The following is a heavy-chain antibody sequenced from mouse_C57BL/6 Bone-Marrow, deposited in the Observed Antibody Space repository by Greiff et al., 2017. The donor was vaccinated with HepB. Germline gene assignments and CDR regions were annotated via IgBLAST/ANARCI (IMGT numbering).Heavy chain of an antibody. CDR2: ISDGGSYT. CDR3: ARDDGNYVRFAY. V-gene: IGHV5-4*01. CDR1: GFTFSSYA. D-gene: IGHD2-1*01. Sequence: EVQGVESGGGLVKPGGSLKLSCAASGFTFSSYAMSWVRQTPEKRLEWVATISDGGSYTYYPDNVKGRFTISRDNAKNNLYLQMSHLKSEDTAMYYCARDDGNYVRFAYWGQGTLVTVSA. J-gene: IGHJ3*01.